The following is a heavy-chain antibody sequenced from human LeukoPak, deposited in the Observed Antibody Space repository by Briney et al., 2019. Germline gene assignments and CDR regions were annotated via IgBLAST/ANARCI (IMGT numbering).Heavy chain of an antibody. Sequence: GASVKVSCKASGYTFTTYGVNWVRQAPGQGLEWMGWINTNTGNPTYAQGFTGRFVFSLDTSVSTAYLQISSLKAEDTAVYYCARDHVKLGSSFHPFDAFDVWGQGTLVTVSS. CDR2: INTNTGNP. CDR3: ARDHVKLGSSFHPFDAFDV. D-gene: IGHD2-2*01. CDR1: GYTFTTYG. V-gene: IGHV7-4-1*02. J-gene: IGHJ3*01.